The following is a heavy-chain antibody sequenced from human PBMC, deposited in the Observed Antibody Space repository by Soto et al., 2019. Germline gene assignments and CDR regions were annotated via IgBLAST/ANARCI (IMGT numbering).Heavy chain of an antibody. V-gene: IGHV3-30*14. CDR2: ISYDGSNK. D-gene: IGHD1-26*01. J-gene: IGHJ4*02. CDR1: GFTFSSYA. CDR3: ARTSPTTQWEPRSFTGWGHYFGY. Sequence: QVQLVESGGGVVQPGRSLRLSCAASGFTFSSYAMHWVRQAPGKGLEWVAVISYDGSNKYYADSVKGRFTISRDNSKNTLYPQMNSLRAEDTAVYYCARTSPTTQWEPRSFTGWGHYFGYWGQGTLVTVSS.